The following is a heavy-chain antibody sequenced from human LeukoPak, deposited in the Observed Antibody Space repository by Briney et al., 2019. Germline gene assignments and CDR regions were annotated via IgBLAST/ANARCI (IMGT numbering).Heavy chain of an antibody. J-gene: IGHJ4*02. CDR3: ARDLIHDY. Sequence: AGGSLRLSCAASGFSVSSHYINWVRQTPGKGLEWVSVIYSGGSTYYADSVKDRFTISRDNSKNTLYLQMNSLRAEDTAVYYCARDLIHDYWGQGTLVTVSS. D-gene: IGHD3-16*01. CDR1: GFSVSSHY. CDR2: IYSGGST. V-gene: IGHV3-66*01.